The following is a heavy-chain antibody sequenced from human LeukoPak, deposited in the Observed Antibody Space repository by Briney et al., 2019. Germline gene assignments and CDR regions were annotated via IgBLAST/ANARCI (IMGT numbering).Heavy chain of an antibody. Sequence: SETLSLTCAVYGGSFSGYYWSWIRQPPGKGLEWIGEINHSGSTNYNPSLKSRVTISVDTSKNQFSLKLSSVTAADTAVYYCARNGDFWGQGTLVTVSS. V-gene: IGHV4-34*01. CDR3: ARNGDF. J-gene: IGHJ4*02. D-gene: IGHD2-8*01. CDR1: GGSFSGYY. CDR2: INHSGST.